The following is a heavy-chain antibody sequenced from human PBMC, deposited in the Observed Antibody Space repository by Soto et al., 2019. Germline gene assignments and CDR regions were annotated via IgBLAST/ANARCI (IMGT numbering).Heavy chain of an antibody. CDR1: GFTFSSYA. J-gene: IGHJ3*02. D-gene: IGHD3-16*01. CDR3: AKDGGRGYDAFDI. CDR2: ISGSGGST. Sequence: EVQLLESGGGLVQPGGSLRLSCAASGFTFSSYAMSWVRQAPGKGLEWISAISGSGGSTYYADSVKGRFTISSDNSKNKLYLQMSSLRGEDTAVYYCAKDGGRGYDAFDIWGQGTMVTVSS. V-gene: IGHV3-23*01.